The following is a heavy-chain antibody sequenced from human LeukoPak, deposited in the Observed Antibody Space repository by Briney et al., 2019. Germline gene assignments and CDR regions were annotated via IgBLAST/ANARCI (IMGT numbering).Heavy chain of an antibody. V-gene: IGHV4-34*01. J-gene: IGHJ4*02. CDR1: GGSFSGYY. Sequence: SETLSLTCAVYGGSFSGYYWSWIRQPPGKGLEWIGEINHSGSTNYNPSLKSRVTISLDTSKNQFSLKLSSVTAADTAVYYCARAYYYDSHGYYLGLDSWGQGTLVTVSS. CDR3: ARAYYYDSHGYYLGLDS. D-gene: IGHD3-22*01. CDR2: INHSGST.